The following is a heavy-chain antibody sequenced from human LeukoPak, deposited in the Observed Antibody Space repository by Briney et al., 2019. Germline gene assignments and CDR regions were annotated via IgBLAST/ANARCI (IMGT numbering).Heavy chain of an antibody. CDR2: LNPKNGVP. D-gene: IGHD6-13*01. CDR1: GYIFSVYY. V-gene: IGHV1-2*02. J-gene: IGHJ4*02. Sequence: ASVSVSCMASGYIFSVYYIHWVRQAPGQGGEWVGWLNPKNGVPKYAQKFQGTVTLSGDTSIGAAYMKLNSLRSDDTAIYYGARNSRTDGKFDYWGQGTLVTVSS. CDR3: ARNSRTDGKFDY.